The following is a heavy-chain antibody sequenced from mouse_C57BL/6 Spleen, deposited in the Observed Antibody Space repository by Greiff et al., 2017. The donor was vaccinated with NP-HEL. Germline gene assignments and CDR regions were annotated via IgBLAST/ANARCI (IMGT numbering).Heavy chain of an antibody. J-gene: IGHJ4*01. CDR1: GYAFSSYW. V-gene: IGHV1-80*01. D-gene: IGHD2-4*01. CDR3: ARDEYDGGNYAMDY. Sequence: QVQLQQSGAELVKPGASVKISCKASGYAFSSYWMNWVKQRPGKGLEWIGQIYPGDGDTNYNGKFKGKATLTADKSSSTAYMQLSSLSSEDSAVYFCARDEYDGGNYAMDYWGQGTSVTVSS. CDR2: IYPGDGDT.